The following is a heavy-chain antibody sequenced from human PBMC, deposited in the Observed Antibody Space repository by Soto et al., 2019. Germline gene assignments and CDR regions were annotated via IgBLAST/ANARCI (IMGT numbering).Heavy chain of an antibody. CDR1: RFTFSSYA. D-gene: IGHD6-19*01. CDR3: ARDRGWSLFDY. CDR2: ISGSGGST. V-gene: IGHV3-23*01. Sequence: SRFTFSSYAVSWVRHAPGKGLEWVSSISGSGGSTYYADSVKGRLTISRDNAKNTLYLQMNSLRAEDTAVYYCARDRGWSLFDYWGQGTLVTVSS. J-gene: IGHJ4*02.